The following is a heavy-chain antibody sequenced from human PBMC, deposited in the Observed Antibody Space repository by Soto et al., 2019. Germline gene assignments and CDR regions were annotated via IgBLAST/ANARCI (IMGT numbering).Heavy chain of an antibody. CDR2: FCFTGTT. D-gene: IGHD3-10*01. CDR1: GGSLNGSSYY. CDR3: ARGGKRISMIRGFDS. Sequence: QLQLQESGPGLVKPSETLSLTCTGSGGSLNGSSYYWGWIRQPPGKGLVWVVSFCFTGTTYYNPSLKSRVIIALETWSRQFFLHLGSVTAADTAVYFCARGGKRISMIRGFDSWGQGALVTVSS. J-gene: IGHJ4*02. V-gene: IGHV4-39*01.